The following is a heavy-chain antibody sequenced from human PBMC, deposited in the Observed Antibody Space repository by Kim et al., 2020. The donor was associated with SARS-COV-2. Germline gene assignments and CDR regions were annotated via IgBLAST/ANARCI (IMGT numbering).Heavy chain of an antibody. Sequence: GGSLRLSCAASGFTFSSYSMNWVRQAPGKGLEWVSSISSSSSYIYYADSVKGRFTISRDNAKNSLYLQMNSLRAEDTAVYYCAREGARIQLWNYYYYGMDVWGQGTTGTVSS. CDR2: ISSSSSYI. CDR3: AREGARIQLWNYYYYGMDV. CDR1: GFTFSSYS. D-gene: IGHD5-18*01. J-gene: IGHJ6*02. V-gene: IGHV3-21*01.